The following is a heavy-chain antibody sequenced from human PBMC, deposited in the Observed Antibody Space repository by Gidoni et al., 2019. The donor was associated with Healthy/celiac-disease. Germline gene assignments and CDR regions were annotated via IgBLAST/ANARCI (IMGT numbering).Heavy chain of an antibody. CDR2: IYYSGRT. D-gene: IGHD1-26*01. V-gene: IGHV4-31*03. Sequence: QVQLQESGPGLVKPSQTLSLTCTVSAGSISSDGYYWSWIRQHPGKGLEWIGYIYYSGRTYYNPSLKSRVTISVDTSKNQFSLKLSSVTAADTAVYYCARNGIVGATDYYYYMDVWGKGTTVTVSS. CDR3: ARNGIVGATDYYYYMDV. J-gene: IGHJ6*03. CDR1: AGSISSDGYY.